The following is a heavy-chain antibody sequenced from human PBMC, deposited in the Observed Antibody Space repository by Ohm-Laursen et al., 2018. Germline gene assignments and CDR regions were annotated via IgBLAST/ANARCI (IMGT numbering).Heavy chain of an antibody. CDR1: GFTFSNYW. CDR2: IKGDGGKI. CDR3: LSGSGYSST. J-gene: IGHJ3*01. V-gene: IGHV3-74*01. D-gene: IGHD3-22*01. Sequence: SLRLSCAASGFTFSNYWMHWVRQGPGKGLVWLSGIKGDGGKINYADSVKGRFTISRDNAKDTLYLQMNSVRVEDTAVYYCLSGSGYSSTWGQGTIVTVSS.